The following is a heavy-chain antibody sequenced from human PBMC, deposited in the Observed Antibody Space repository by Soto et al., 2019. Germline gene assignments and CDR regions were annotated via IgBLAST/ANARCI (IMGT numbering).Heavy chain of an antibody. CDR3: ARARGSGSRYALDS. V-gene: IGHV3-64*01. J-gene: IGHJ4*02. CDR2: ISTNGGKT. D-gene: IGHD3-10*01. Sequence: AGGSLRLSCAASGFTFSNYAMHWVRQAPGKGLEYVSAISTNGGKTYYANSVKGRFTISRDNSKNTLYLQMGSLRAEDMAVYYCARARGSGSRYALDSWGQGTLVTVSS. CDR1: GFTFSNYA.